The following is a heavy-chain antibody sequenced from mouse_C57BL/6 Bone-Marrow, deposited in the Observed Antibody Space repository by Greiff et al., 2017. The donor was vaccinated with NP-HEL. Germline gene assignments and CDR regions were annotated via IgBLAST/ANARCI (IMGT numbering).Heavy chain of an antibody. CDR3: ARDITTVVAPYWYFDV. V-gene: IGHV1-36*01. CDR2: VYPYNGGT. Sequence: VQLRQSGPVLVKPGPSVKISCKASGFTFTDYYMHWVKQSHGKSLEWIGLVYPYNGGTSYNQKFKGKATLTVDTSSSTAYMELNSLTSEDSAVYYCARDITTVVAPYWYFDVWGTGTTVTVSS. J-gene: IGHJ1*03. D-gene: IGHD1-1*01. CDR1: GFTFTDYY.